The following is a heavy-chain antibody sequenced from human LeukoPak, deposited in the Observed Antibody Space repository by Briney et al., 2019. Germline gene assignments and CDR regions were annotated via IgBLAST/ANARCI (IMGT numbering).Heavy chain of an antibody. CDR1: GYTFTSYG. D-gene: IGHD4-17*01. CDR2: ISAYNGNT. J-gene: IGHJ5*02. V-gene: IGHV1-18*01. CDR3: ASYYYGDYSNWFDP. Sequence: ASVKVSCKASGYTFTSYGISWVRQAPGQGLEWMGWISAYNGNTNYAQKFQGRVTITADESTSTAYMELSSLRSEDTAVYYCASYYYGDYSNWFDPWGQGTLVTVSS.